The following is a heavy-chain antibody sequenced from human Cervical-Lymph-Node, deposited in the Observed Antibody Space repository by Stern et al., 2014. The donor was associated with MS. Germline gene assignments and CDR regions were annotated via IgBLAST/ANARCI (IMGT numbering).Heavy chain of an antibody. J-gene: IGHJ6*02. V-gene: IGHV3-20*01. D-gene: IGHD2-8*02. CDR3: ARAFCTGGVCYSFPFYGMDV. Sequence: EMQLVESGGGVVRPGRSLRLSCAASGFTFEDYGMSLVRQGPGKGLEWGAAINWNGGSTVYAGSVQGRFTISRDNAKNSLYLQMNSLRAEDTALYHCARAFCTGGVCYSFPFYGMDVWGQGTTVTVSS. CDR2: INWNGGST. CDR1: GFTFEDYG.